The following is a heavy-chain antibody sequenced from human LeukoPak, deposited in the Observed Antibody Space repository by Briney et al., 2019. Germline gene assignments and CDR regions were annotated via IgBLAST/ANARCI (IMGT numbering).Heavy chain of an antibody. J-gene: IGHJ6*02. V-gene: IGHV4-59*08. CDR1: GGSISSYY. CDR2: FYYSGST. CDR3: ASTVTDYYGMDV. Sequence: PSETLSLTCTVSGGSISSYYWNWIRQPPGEGLEWIGYFYYSGSTNYNPSLKSRVTISVDTSKNQFSLKLRSVTAADTAVYYCASTVTDYYGMDVWGQGTTVTVSS. D-gene: IGHD4-11*01.